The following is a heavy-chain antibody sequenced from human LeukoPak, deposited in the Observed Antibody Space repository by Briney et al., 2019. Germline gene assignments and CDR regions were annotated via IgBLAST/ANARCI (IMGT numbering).Heavy chain of an antibody. D-gene: IGHD3-10*01. CDR2: ISYDGSNK. CDR1: GFTFSSYG. J-gene: IGHJ6*02. CDR3: AKGLRMVRGVIRPYYYYGMDV. V-gene: IGHV3-30*18. Sequence: GGFLRLSCAASGFTFSSYGMHWVRQAPGKGLEWVAVISYDGSNKYYADSVKGRFTISRDNSKNTLYLQMNSLRAEDTAVYYCAKGLRMVRGVIRPYYYYGMDVWGQGTTVTVSS.